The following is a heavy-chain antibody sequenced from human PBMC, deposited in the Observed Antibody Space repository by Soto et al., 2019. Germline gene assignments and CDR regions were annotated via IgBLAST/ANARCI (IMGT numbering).Heavy chain of an antibody. Sequence: ASVKVSCKASGYTFTSFGISWLRQAPGQGLEWMGWISAYNGNTNYAQKLQGRVTMTTDTSTSTAYMELRSLSSVTAADTAVYYCARVGRGLRYGWFDPWGQGTLVTVSS. CDR2: ISAYNGNT. D-gene: IGHD3-9*01. CDR3: ARVGRGLRYGWFDP. V-gene: IGHV1-18*04. J-gene: IGHJ5*02. CDR1: GYTFTSFG.